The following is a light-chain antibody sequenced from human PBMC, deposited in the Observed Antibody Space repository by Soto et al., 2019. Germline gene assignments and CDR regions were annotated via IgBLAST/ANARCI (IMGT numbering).Light chain of an antibody. CDR1: KSDIGVYDF. CDR3: KSYAGSNTYV. Sequence: QSALTQPPSASGSPGQSVTISCTGTKSDIGVYDFVSWYQHHPGKAPRLIIYEVVQRPSGVPDRFSGSKSGNTASLTVSGLQAADEDDYFCKSYAGSNTYVFGSVTEVTVL. CDR2: EVV. J-gene: IGLJ1*01. V-gene: IGLV2-8*01.